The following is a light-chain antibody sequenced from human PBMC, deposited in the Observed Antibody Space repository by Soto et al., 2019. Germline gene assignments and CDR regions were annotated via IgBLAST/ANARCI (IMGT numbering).Light chain of an antibody. CDR1: QSVSSSY. J-gene: IGKJ4*01. Sequence: EIVLTQSPDTLSLSPGERATLSCRASQSVSSSYLGWYQQKPGQAPRLLINGASSRATGIPDRFSGSGSGTDFTLTISRLEPEDFAVYYCRQYGSSPPLTFGGGTKVEIK. V-gene: IGKV3-20*01. CDR3: RQYGSSPPLT. CDR2: GAS.